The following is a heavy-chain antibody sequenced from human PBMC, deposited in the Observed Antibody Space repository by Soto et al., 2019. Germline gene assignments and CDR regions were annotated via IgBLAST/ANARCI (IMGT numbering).Heavy chain of an antibody. CDR1: GFTFSSYG. Sequence: PGGSLRLSCAASGFTFSSYGIHWVRQATGKGLEWVSGTGTAGDTYSPGSVKGRVTISRENAKNSLYLQMNSLRAGDTAVYYCVRAARRYCYLDLWGPGPRVPVXS. J-gene: IGHJ2*01. CDR2: TGTAGDT. V-gene: IGHV3-13*01. D-gene: IGHD6-6*01. CDR3: VRAARRYCYLDL.